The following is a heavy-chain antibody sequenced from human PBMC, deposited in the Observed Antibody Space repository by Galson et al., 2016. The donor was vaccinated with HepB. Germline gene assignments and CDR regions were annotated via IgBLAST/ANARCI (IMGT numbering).Heavy chain of an antibody. CDR2: ISDSSNYI. Sequence: SLRLSCAASGFIFSSYSMNWFRQAPGKGLEWVSSISDSSNYIYYADSVKGRFTISRDNAKNSLYLQMNSLRAEETAVYYCASNYYDSSAYDHWGQGTLVTVSS. J-gene: IGHJ4*02. CDR1: GFIFSSYS. D-gene: IGHD3-22*01. V-gene: IGHV3-21*01. CDR3: ASNYYDSSAYDH.